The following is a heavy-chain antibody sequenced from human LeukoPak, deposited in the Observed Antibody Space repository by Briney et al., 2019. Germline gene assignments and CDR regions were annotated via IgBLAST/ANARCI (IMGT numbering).Heavy chain of an antibody. V-gene: IGHV4-38-2*02. J-gene: IGHJ5*02. CDR3: ARGPDYYDSSGYQNWFDP. CDR1: GGSISSYY. Sequence: SETLSLTCTVSGGSISSYYWGWIRQPPGKGLEWIGSIYHSGSTYYNPSLKSRVTISVDTSKNQFSLKLSSVTAADTAVYYCARGPDYYDSSGYQNWFDPWGQGTLVTVSS. D-gene: IGHD3-22*01. CDR2: IYHSGST.